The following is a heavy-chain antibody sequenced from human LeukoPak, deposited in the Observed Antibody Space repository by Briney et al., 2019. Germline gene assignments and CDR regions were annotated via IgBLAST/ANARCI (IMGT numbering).Heavy chain of an antibody. D-gene: IGHD6-13*01. J-gene: IGHJ4*02. Sequence: SETLSLTCAVYGGSFSGYYWSWIRQPPGKGLVWIGEINHSGSTNYNPSLKSRVTISVDTSKNQFSLKLSSVTAADTAVYYCARDIAAAGHFDYWGQGTLVTVSS. V-gene: IGHV4-34*01. CDR3: ARDIAAAGHFDY. CDR2: INHSGST. CDR1: GGSFSGYY.